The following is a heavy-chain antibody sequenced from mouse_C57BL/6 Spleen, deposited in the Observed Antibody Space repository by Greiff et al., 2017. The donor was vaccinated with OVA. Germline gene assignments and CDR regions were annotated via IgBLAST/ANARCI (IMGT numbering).Heavy chain of an antibody. CDR2: IYPRDGST. CDR3: ARGDYYGSSYRYFDV. Sequence: VQLQQSDAELVKPGASVKISCKVSGYTFTDHTIHWMKQRPEQGLEWIGYIYPRDGSTTYNEKFKGKATLTADKSSSTAYMQLNSLTSEDSAVYFCARGDYYGSSYRYFDVWGTGTTVTVSS. CDR1: GYTFTDHT. V-gene: IGHV1-78*01. D-gene: IGHD1-1*01. J-gene: IGHJ1*03.